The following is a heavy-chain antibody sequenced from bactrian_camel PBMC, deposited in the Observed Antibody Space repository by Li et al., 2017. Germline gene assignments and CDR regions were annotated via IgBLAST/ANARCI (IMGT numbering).Heavy chain of an antibody. J-gene: IGHJ6*01. CDR3: ASDPKGTTHGGSWYLCSNGGYNAGDFNA. CDR2: VGTDDGRT. Sequence: QVQLVESGGGLVQPGGSLRLSCAASGVTYASSHDVNCMGWFRQAPGKDREAVAAVGTDDGRTYYADSAKGRFTVSQDNGKNTLSLQMNSLKPEDTAMYYCASDPKGTTHGGSWYLCSNGGYNAGDFNAWGQGTQVTVS. D-gene: IGHD6*01. V-gene: IGHV3S1*01. CDR1: GVTYASSHDVNC.